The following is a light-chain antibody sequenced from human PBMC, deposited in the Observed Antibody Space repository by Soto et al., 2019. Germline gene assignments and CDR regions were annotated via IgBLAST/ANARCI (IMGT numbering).Light chain of an antibody. J-gene: IGLJ2*01. CDR3: SSFVGGDSFDVI. V-gene: IGLV2-8*01. Sequence: QSALTQPPSASGSPGQSVTISCTGTSSDVGDYNYVSWYQQHPGKAPKVMIYDVIKRPSGVPDRFSGSKSGNTASLTVSGLRADDEAVYYCSSFVGGDSFDVIFGGGTKLTVL. CDR1: SSDVGDYNY. CDR2: DVI.